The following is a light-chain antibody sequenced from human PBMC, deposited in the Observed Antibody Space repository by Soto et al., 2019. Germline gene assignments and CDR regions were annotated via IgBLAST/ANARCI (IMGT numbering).Light chain of an antibody. CDR1: QSINRY. V-gene: IGKV1-39*01. CDR2: VAS. CDR3: QQSYSSPLT. Sequence: DIPMTQSPSSLSASVGDRVTITCRASQSINRYLNWYQQKPGKAPNLLIYVASSLQSGVPSRFSGSGSGTDFTLTISSLQPEDFATYYCQQSYSSPLTFGGGTKVEIK. J-gene: IGKJ4*01.